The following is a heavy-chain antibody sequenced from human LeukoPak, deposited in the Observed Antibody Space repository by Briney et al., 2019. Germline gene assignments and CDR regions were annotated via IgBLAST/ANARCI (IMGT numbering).Heavy chain of an antibody. J-gene: IGHJ5*02. CDR1: GGSFSGYY. D-gene: IGHD2-2*01. V-gene: IGHV4-34*01. CDR2: INHSGST. Sequence: SETLSLTCAVYGGSFSGYYWSWIRQPPGKGLEWIGEINHSGSTNYNPSLKSRVTISVDTSKNQFSLKLSSVTAADTAVYYCATGPAAPLPFDPWGQGTLVTVSS. CDR3: ATGPAAPLPFDP.